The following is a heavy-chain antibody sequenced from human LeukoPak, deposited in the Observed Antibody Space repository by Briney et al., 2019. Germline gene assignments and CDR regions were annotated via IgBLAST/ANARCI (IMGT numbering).Heavy chain of an antibody. CDR2: IYPGDSDT. V-gene: IGHV5-51*01. J-gene: IGHJ4*02. Sequence: GESLKISCKGSGYSFTSYWIGWVRQMPGKGLECMGIIYPGDSDTRYRPSFQGQVTISADKSISTAYLQWSSLKASDTAMYYCARLHSFSWRYFDYWGQGTLVTVSS. CDR1: GYSFTSYW. D-gene: IGHD6-6*01. CDR3: ARLHSFSWRYFDY.